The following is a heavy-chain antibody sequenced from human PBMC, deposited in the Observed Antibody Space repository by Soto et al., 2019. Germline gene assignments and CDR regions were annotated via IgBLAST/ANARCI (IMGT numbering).Heavy chain of an antibody. Sequence: GGSLRLSCAASGFTVSSNYMSWVHQAPGKGLEWVSVIYSGGSTYYADSVKGRFTISRDNSKNTLYLQMNSLRAEDTAVYYCARDQGKEGYFDYWGQGTLVTVSS. CDR2: IYSGGST. CDR3: ARDQGKEGYFDY. V-gene: IGHV3-66*01. J-gene: IGHJ4*02. CDR1: GFTVSSNY.